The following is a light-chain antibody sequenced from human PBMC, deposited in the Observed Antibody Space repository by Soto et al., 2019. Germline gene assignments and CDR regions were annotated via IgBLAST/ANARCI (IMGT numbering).Light chain of an antibody. J-gene: IGKJ1*01. CDR3: QQYNSYSWT. Sequence: DIQMTQSPSSLSASVGDRVTVTCRAGQSISRYLNWYQQRPGKAPKLLIYSASTFQSGVPSRFSGSGSGTEFTLTISGLQPDDFATYYCQQYNSYSWTFGQGTKVDIK. CDR1: QSISRY. V-gene: IGKV1-5*01. CDR2: SAS.